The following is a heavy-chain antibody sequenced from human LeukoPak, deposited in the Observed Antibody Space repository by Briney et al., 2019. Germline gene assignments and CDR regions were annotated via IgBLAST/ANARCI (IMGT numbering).Heavy chain of an antibody. CDR1: GFTFSSYW. J-gene: IGHJ1*01. D-gene: IGHD2-21*02. CDR2: INGDGRNI. Sequence: PGGSLRLSCVASGFTFSSYWMHWVRHDPRKGLVWVSRINGDGRNINYADSVRGRFTISRDNAKNTLYLQVNSLRAEDTAVYYCAITVDCRATTDCYSYFHHWGQGTLVTVSS. CDR3: AITVDCRATTDCYSYFHH. V-gene: IGHV3-74*01.